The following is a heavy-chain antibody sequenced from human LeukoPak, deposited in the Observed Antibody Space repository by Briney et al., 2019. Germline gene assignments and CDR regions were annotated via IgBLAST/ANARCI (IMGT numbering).Heavy chain of an antibody. V-gene: IGHV1-18*01. Sequence: ASVKVSCTASGYTLTSYGFSWVRQAPGQGLEWMGWISAYNGNTNYAQKFQGRVTMTTDTSTNTAYMELRSLRSDDTAFYYCARDYCSGGSCRFDYWGQGTLVTVSS. CDR2: ISAYNGNT. J-gene: IGHJ4*02. CDR1: GYTLTSYG. D-gene: IGHD2-15*01. CDR3: ARDYCSGGSCRFDY.